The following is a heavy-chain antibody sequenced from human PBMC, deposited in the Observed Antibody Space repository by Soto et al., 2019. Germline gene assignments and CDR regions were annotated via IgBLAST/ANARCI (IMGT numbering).Heavy chain of an antibody. Sequence: QVQLVQSGAEVKKPGSSVKVSCKASGGTFSSYAISWVRQAPGQGLEWMGGIIPIFGTANYTQKFQGRVTITADKSTSTAYMELSSLRSEDTAVYYCARELTGTLTNSVFDYWGQGTLVTVSS. CDR2: IIPIFGTA. CDR1: GGTFSSYA. J-gene: IGHJ4*02. V-gene: IGHV1-69*06. CDR3: ARELTGTLTNSVFDY. D-gene: IGHD7-27*01.